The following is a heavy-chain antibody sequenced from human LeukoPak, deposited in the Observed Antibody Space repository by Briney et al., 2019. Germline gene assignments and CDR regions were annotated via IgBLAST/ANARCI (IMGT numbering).Heavy chain of an antibody. CDR2: SNAGNGNT. V-gene: IGHV1-3*02. CDR3: ARGAVDTAMVTSIFDY. CDR1: GYTFTTYA. J-gene: IGHJ4*02. D-gene: IGHD5-18*01. Sequence: ASVKVSCKASGYTFTTYAMHWVRQAPGQRLEWMGWSNAGNGNTKYSQEFQGRVTITRDTSASTAYMELSSLRSEDMAVYYCARGAVDTAMVTSIFDYWGQGTLVTVSS.